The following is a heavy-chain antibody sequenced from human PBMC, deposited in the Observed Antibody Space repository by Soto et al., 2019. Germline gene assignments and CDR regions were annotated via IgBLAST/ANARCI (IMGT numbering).Heavy chain of an antibody. V-gene: IGHV3-30*03. CDR3: ATSPEMATIVRYYGMDV. Sequence: GGSVRDSCRSSGVRCSNSFMQWISKTPGKGLEWVALISFDGDKYYVDSVKGRFTISRDNPTNTVYLQMNSLRAEDTAVYYCATSPEMATIVRYYGMDVWGKGTTVSV. CDR2: ISFDGDK. D-gene: IGHD5-12*01. CDR1: GVRCSNSF. J-gene: IGHJ6*04.